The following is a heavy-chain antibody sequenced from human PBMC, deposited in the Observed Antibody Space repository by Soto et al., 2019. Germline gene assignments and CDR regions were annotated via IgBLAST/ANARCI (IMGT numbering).Heavy chain of an antibody. V-gene: IGHV4-59*01. CDR1: GGSISSYY. D-gene: IGHD3-22*01. CDR2: IYYSGST. J-gene: IGHJ3*02. CDR3: ARLPSNYDDMAFDI. Sequence: LSLTCTVSGGSISSYYWSWIRQPPGKGLEWTGYIYYSGSTNYNPSLKSRVTISVDTSKNQFSLKLSSVTAADTAVYYCARLPSNYDDMAFDIWGQGTMVTVSS.